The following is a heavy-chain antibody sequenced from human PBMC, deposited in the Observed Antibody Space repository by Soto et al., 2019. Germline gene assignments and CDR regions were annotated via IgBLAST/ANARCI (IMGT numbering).Heavy chain of an antibody. V-gene: IGHV1-69*01. J-gene: IGHJ4*02. CDR1: GVTVSSYA. CDR3: ARVREASLHDFDY. Sequence: QVQLVQSGAEVKKPGSSVKVSCKAAGVTVSSYAISWVRQAPGQGREWMGGSMPIFGTAYYAEKFQGRDTITADESTSTAYMELSSLRSEDTAVYYCARVREASLHDFDYWGQGTLVTVSS. CDR2: SMPIFGTA.